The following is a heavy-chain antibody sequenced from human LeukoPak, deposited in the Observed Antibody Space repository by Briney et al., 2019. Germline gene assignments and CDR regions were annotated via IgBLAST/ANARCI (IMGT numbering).Heavy chain of an antibody. D-gene: IGHD5-12*01. Sequence: PGGSLRLSCAVSGFTFSSYEMNWVRQAPGKGLEWVSYISSGGSAIYYADSVRGRFTISRDNARNSLYLQMNSLRIEDTAVYYCVSGYRNGVDYWGQGILVTVP. CDR2: ISSGGSAI. CDR3: VSGYRNGVDY. V-gene: IGHV3-48*03. CDR1: GFTFSSYE. J-gene: IGHJ4*02.